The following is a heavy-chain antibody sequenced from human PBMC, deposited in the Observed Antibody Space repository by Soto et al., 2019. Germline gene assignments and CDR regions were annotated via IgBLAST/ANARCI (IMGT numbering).Heavy chain of an antibody. J-gene: IGHJ3*01. D-gene: IGHD2-15*01. Sequence: ASVKVSCKASGYTFYNYGISWVRQAPGQGLEWMGWISGYNGYTNYAQNFQGRVTMTRDTSTSTAYMELRSLRSDDTAVYYCARDQIRDIVVIPISIIDACDVWGQGTMVTVSS. V-gene: IGHV1-18*01. CDR1: GYTFYNYG. CDR3: ARDQIRDIVVIPISIIDACDV. CDR2: ISGYNGYT.